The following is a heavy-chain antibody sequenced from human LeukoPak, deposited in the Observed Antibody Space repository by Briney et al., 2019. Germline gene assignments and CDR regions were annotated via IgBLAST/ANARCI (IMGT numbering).Heavy chain of an antibody. Sequence: ASVKVSCKASGYTFTSYGISWVRQAPGQGLEWMGWISAYNGNTNYAQKLQGRVTMTTDTSTSTAYMELRSLRSDDTAVYYCARNNYGSGSYYYYYYGMDVWGQGTTVTVSS. D-gene: IGHD3-10*01. V-gene: IGHV1-18*01. CDR1: GYTFTSYG. J-gene: IGHJ6*02. CDR3: ARNNYGSGSYYYYYYGMDV. CDR2: ISAYNGNT.